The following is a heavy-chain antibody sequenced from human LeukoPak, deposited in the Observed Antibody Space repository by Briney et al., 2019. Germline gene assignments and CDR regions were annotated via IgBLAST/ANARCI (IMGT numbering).Heavy chain of an antibody. D-gene: IGHD6-19*01. Sequence: SETLSLTCAVYGGSFSGYYWSWIRQPPGKGLEWIGEINHRGSTNYNPSLKSRVTISVDTSKNQFSLKLSSVTAADTAVYYCARGPAGYSSGWFDYWGQGTLVTVSS. CDR3: ARGPAGYSSGWFDY. CDR1: GGSFSGYY. CDR2: INHRGST. J-gene: IGHJ4*02. V-gene: IGHV4-34*01.